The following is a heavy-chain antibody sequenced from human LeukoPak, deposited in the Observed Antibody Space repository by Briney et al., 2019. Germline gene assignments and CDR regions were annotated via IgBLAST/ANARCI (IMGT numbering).Heavy chain of an antibody. CDR1: GFTFSSYW. Sequence: SGGSLRLSCAASGFTFSSYWMSWVRQAPGKGLEWVANIKQDGSEKYYVDSVKGRFTISRDNAKNSLYLQMNSLRAEDTAVYYCARVGTLEWLSLIPPYYYYYYMDVWGKGTTVTVSS. D-gene: IGHD3-3*01. CDR2: IKQDGSEK. CDR3: ARVGTLEWLSLIPPYYYYYYMDV. V-gene: IGHV3-7*01. J-gene: IGHJ6*03.